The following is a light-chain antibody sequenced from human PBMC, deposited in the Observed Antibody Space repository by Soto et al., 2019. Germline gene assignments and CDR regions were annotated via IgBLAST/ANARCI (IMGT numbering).Light chain of an antibody. CDR3: SSYTGSMTTV. CDR2: DVV. J-gene: IGLJ1*01. V-gene: IGLV2-14*03. CDR1: SSDVGGFNS. Sequence: QSVLTQPASVSGSPGQSITISCTGTSSDVGGFNSVSWYQLRPGAAPKLILYDVVDRPSGVSYRFSGSKSGNTASLTISGLHAADEAYYVCSSYTGSMTTVFGSETRVTVL.